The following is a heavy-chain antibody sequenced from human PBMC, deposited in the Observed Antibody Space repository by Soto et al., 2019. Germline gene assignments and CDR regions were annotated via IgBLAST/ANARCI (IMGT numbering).Heavy chain of an antibody. CDR3: ARGAMANFDY. J-gene: IGHJ4*02. D-gene: IGHD5-18*01. CDR1: GGTFGSQG. V-gene: IGHV1-69*13. CDR2: FIAMLGTP. Sequence: GASVKVSCKASGGTFGSQGIAGVRQAPGQGLEWMGGFIAMLGTPTYAKKVQGRATISADESLTSSYLELRSLRSEDTGVYFCARGAMANFDYWGQGTVVTVSS.